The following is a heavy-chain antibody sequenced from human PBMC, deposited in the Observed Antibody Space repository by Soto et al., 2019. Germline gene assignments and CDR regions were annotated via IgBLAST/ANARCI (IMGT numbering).Heavy chain of an antibody. CDR2: ILYDGRNK. J-gene: IGHJ6*02. CDR3: AKSRDAYNFYFYYGMDV. D-gene: IGHD1-1*01. Sequence: QVQLVESGGGVVQPGTSLRLSCAASGFTFSNYGMHWVRQTPGKGLEWVALILYDGRNKYYADSVKGRFTITRDNSKKTLYLQVSSLRAEDTAVYYCAKSRDAYNFYFYYGMDVWGQGTSVTVSS. V-gene: IGHV3-30*18. CDR1: GFTFSNYG.